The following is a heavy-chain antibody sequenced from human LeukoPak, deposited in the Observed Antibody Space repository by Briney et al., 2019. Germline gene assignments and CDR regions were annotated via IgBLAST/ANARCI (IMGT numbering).Heavy chain of an antibody. CDR3: ARETAAAGSFIAIHDY. D-gene: IGHD6-13*01. Sequence: SETLSLTCAVYGGSFSGYYWSGIRQPPGKGLEWIGEINDAESTNYNPSLKSRVILSVDTSKNQFSLKLNSVTAADTAIYYCARETAAAGSFIAIHDYWGQGTLVTVSS. CDR2: INDAEST. J-gene: IGHJ4*02. V-gene: IGHV4-34*01. CDR1: GGSFSGYY.